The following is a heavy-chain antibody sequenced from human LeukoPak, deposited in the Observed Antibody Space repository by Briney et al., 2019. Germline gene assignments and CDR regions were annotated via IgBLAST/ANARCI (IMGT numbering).Heavy chain of an antibody. V-gene: IGHV3-11*05. J-gene: IGHJ4*02. CDR1: AFTFSDYY. CDR3: ARGSMRMATAGLADY. Sequence: GGSLRLSCAASAFTFSDYYMNWIRQAPGKWLEWDSFISSSSSYTNYADSVKGRFTISRDNPKSSLSLQLSSLRAEDTAVYYCARGSMRMATAGLADYWGQGTLVTVSS. D-gene: IGHD5-24*01. CDR2: ISSSSSYT.